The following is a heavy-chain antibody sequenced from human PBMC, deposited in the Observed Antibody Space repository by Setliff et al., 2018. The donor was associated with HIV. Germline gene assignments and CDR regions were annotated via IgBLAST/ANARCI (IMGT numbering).Heavy chain of an antibody. CDR3: AREVGTYSGSYAVADGFDI. J-gene: IGHJ3*02. Sequence: ASVKVSCKASGGSFSSYAISWVRQAPGQGLEWMGGIIPIFGTAKYAQKFQGRVTITTDESTGTTYMELSSLRSEDTAVYYCAREVGTYSGSYAVADGFDIWGQGTMVTVSS. CDR2: IIPIFGTA. V-gene: IGHV1-69*05. CDR1: GGSFSSYA. D-gene: IGHD1-26*01.